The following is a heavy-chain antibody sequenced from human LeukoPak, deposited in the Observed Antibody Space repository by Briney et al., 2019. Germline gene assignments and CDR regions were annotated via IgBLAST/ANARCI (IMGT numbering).Heavy chain of an antibody. J-gene: IGHJ4*02. Sequence: GGSLRLSCAASGFTFSTHGMHWVRQAPGKGLEWVAFIRYDGINKYYADSVKGRFTISRDNSKNTLYLQMNSLRAEDTAVYYCAKDLMLGYYDSSGYRPNDYWGQGTLVTVSS. CDR1: GFTFSTHG. V-gene: IGHV3-30*02. D-gene: IGHD3-22*01. CDR3: AKDLMLGYYDSSGYRPNDY. CDR2: IRYDGINK.